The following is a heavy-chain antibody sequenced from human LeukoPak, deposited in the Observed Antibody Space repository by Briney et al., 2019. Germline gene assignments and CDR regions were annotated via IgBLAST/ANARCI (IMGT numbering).Heavy chain of an antibody. CDR1: GGSISSYY. D-gene: IGHD3-22*01. V-gene: IGHV4-59*01. J-gene: IGHJ4*02. Sequence: VKPSETLSLTCTVSGGSISSYYWSWIRQPPGKGLEWIGYIYYSGSTNYNPSLKSRVTISVDTSKNQFSLKLSSVTAADTAVYYCARDSSYYYDSSGYYDYWGQGTLVTVSS. CDR2: IYYSGST. CDR3: ARDSSYYYDSSGYYDY.